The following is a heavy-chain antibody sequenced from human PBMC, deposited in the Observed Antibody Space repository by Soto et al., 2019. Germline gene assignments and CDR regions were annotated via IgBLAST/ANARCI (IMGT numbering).Heavy chain of an antibody. V-gene: IGHV3-23*01. CDR3: AKGSASTRPYYFDY. CDR2: ITVSSGDT. J-gene: IGHJ4*02. Sequence: SLRLSCEASGFSFSSYVMSWVRQSPGKGLEWVSVITVSSGDTYYADSVKGRFTISRDNSKNTLYLQMNSLRAEDTALYHCAKGSASTRPYYFDYWGQGTLVTVSS. CDR1: GFSFSSYV. D-gene: IGHD6-6*01.